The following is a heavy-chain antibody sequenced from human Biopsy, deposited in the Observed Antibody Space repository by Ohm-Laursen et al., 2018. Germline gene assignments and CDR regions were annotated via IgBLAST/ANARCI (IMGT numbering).Heavy chain of an antibody. D-gene: IGHD3-22*01. CDR2: SIPLFNTA. Sequence: SVKASCKASGGTLTNHTVGWVRQAPGQGLEWVGSSIPLFNTANYADKFQGRVPLTADKSTTTAYMELSSLRSEDTAIYYCARFPLGAYDDSGSYRAVEHWYFDLGGRGTLVTVSS. CDR3: ARFPLGAYDDSGSYRAVEHWYFDL. J-gene: IGHJ2*01. V-gene: IGHV1-69*08. CDR1: GGTLTNHT.